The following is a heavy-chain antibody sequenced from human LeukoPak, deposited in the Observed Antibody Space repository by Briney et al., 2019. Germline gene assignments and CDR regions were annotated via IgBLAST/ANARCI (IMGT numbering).Heavy chain of an antibody. J-gene: IGHJ4*02. Sequence: PSETLSLTCAVYGGSFSGYYWSWIRQPPGKGLEWIGEINHSGSTNYNPSLKSRVTISVDTSKNQFSLKLSSVTAADTAVYYCARVSCSSNSCRHKVGYFDYWGQGTLVTVSS. D-gene: IGHD2-2*01. CDR2: INHSGST. CDR1: GGSFSGYY. V-gene: IGHV4-34*01. CDR3: ARVSCSSNSCRHKVGYFDY.